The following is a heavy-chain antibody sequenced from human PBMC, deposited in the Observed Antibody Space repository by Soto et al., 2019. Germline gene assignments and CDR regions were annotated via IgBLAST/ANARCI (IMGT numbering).Heavy chain of an antibody. CDR1: GDTFSNYA. V-gene: IGHV1-69*01. CDR3: ARDNPYTISFGNGFDP. Sequence: QVRLVQSGAEVKKPGTSVKVSCKAYGDTFSNYAITWLRLALGQGLEWLGGIIPVFGTFNYAQNFQGSVTITADEATRKASLELNTLRAEDTAEYFSARDNPYTISFGNGFDPWGKGTLVIVSA. D-gene: IGHD6-13*01. CDR2: IIPVFGTF. J-gene: IGHJ5*02.